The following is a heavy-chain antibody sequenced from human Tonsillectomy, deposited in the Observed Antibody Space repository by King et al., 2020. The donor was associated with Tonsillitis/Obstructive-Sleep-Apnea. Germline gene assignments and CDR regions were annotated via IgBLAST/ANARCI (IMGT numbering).Heavy chain of an antibody. J-gene: IGHJ4*02. V-gene: IGHV3-66*04. D-gene: IGHD6-19*01. Sequence: QLVQSGGGLVQPGGSLXLSCAXSGFXVSSNYMSWVRQAPGKGLEWVSVIYSGGSTYYADSVKGRFTISRDNSKNTLYLQMNSLGAEDTAVDYCARQLADLDLLDYWGQGXLVTVSS. CDR2: IYSGGST. CDR3: ARQLADLDLLDY. CDR1: GFXVSSNY.